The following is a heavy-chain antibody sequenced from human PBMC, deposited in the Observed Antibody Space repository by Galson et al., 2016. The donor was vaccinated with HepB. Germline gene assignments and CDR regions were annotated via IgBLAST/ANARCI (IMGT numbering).Heavy chain of an antibody. Sequence: SLRLSCAASGFIFSSYAMSWVRQAPGKGLEWASAISGSGGSTYYADSVKGRFTISRDNSKNPLYLQMNSLRAEDTAVYYCAKDLGFLEWLFFDSYYSYGMDVWGQGTTVTVSS. CDR1: GFIFSSYA. CDR2: ISGSGGST. V-gene: IGHV3-23*01. CDR3: AKDLGFLEWLFFDSYYSYGMDV. J-gene: IGHJ6*02. D-gene: IGHD3-3*01.